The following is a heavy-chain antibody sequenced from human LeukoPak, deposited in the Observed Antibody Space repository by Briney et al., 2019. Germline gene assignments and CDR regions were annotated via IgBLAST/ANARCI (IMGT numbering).Heavy chain of an antibody. CDR2: IYPGDSDT. D-gene: IGHD6-13*01. V-gene: IGHV5-51*01. CDR3: ARAVAAAGSFYYFDY. J-gene: IGHJ4*02. CDR1: GYSFTSYW. Sequence: GESLKISCKGSGYSFTSYWIGWVRQMPGKGLEWMGIIYPGDSDTRYSPSFQGQVTISADKSISTAYLQWSSLKASDTAMYYCARAVAAAGSFYYFDYWGQGTLVTVSS.